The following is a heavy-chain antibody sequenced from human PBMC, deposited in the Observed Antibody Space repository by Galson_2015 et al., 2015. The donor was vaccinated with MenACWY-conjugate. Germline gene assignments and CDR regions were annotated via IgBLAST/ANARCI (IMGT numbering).Heavy chain of an antibody. J-gene: IGHJ5*02. CDR2: IHYSRTT. CDR1: GGSINSETYW. CDR3: ARLPRGITFIVVAP. Sequence: SETLSLTCTVSGGSINSETYWWAWIRQPPGKGLEWIGSIHYSRTTHYNSSLESRVTMSVDTSTNQFSLKLRSVTAADTAVYYCARLPRGITFIVVAPWGQGTLVTVSS. D-gene: IGHD3-22*01. V-gene: IGHV4-39*01.